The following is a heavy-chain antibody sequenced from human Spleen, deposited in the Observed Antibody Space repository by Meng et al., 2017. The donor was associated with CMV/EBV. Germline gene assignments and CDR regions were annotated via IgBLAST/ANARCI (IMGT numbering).Heavy chain of an antibody. J-gene: IGHJ6*02. CDR1: GGSVSSGSYY. Sequence: SETLSLTCTVPGGSVSSGSYYWSWIRQSPGKGLEWIGHIYFTGSTNYNPSLKSRVTISVDTSTKQFSLKLGSVTAADTAVYYCARDNCGGDCWQSYYHYGMDVWGQGTTVTVSS. CDR3: ARDNCGGDCWQSYYHYGMDV. D-gene: IGHD2-21*01. V-gene: IGHV4-61*01. CDR2: IYFTGST.